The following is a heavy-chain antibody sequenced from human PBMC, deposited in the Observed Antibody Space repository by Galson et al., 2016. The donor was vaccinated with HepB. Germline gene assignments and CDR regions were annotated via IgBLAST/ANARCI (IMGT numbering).Heavy chain of an antibody. D-gene: IGHD4-17*01. V-gene: IGHV3-15*01. Sequence: SLRLSCAASGFTFSTYGMHWVRQAPGKGLEWVGRIRPQRDRKTPVYAAPVEGRFTISRDDSKNTLYLQMNSLTTEDTALYYCYGHLDYWGRGTLVTVSS. CDR2: IRPQRDRKTP. CDR3: YGHLDY. CDR1: GFTFSTYG. J-gene: IGHJ4*02.